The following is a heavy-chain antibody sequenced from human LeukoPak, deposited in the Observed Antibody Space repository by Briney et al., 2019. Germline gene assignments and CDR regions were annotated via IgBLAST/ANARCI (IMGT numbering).Heavy chain of an antibody. V-gene: IGHV4-4*09. Sequence: SETPSLTCTVPDGSISSSFWNWVRQPPGKGLEWIAYIHTSGSTNYNPAFKSRVTLSVDTSKSQFSLRLNSVTASDTAVYYCANSYDGKIVPFDNWGQGTLVTVSS. CDR2: IHTSGST. CDR1: DGSISSSF. D-gene: IGHD4-23*01. J-gene: IGHJ4*02. CDR3: ANSYDGKIVPFDN.